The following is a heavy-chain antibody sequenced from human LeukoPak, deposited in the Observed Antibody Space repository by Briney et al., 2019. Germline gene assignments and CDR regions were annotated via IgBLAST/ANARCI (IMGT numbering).Heavy chain of an antibody. CDR2: NYYSGST. D-gene: IGHD3-16*02. CDR3: ASHHYDYVWGSYRYFDY. Sequence: PSETLSLTCTVSGGSISSSSYYWGWIRQPPGKGLEWIGSNYYSGSTYYNPSLKSRVTISVDTSKNQFSLKLSSVTAADTAVYYCASHHYDYVWGSYRYFDYWGQGTLVTVSS. V-gene: IGHV4-39*01. CDR1: GGSISSSSYY. J-gene: IGHJ4*02.